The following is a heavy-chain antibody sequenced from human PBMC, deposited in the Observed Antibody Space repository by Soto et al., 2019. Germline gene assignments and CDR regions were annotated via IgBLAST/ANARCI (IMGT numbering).Heavy chain of an antibody. Sequence: ASVKVSCKASGYTFTDYYVHWVRQAPGQGLEWMGWINPHSGGTKSPQKFQGRVTMTSDTSISTAYMELSRLRSDDTAVYYCARRRADHYESRGYHHYFDYWG. V-gene: IGHV1-2*02. CDR2: INPHSGGT. CDR1: GYTFTDYY. D-gene: IGHD3-22*01. CDR3: ARRRADHYESRGYHHYFDY. J-gene: IGHJ4*01.